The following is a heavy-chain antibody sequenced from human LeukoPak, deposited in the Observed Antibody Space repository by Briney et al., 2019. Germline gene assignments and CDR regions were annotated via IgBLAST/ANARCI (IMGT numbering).Heavy chain of an antibody. Sequence: GESLKISCKGSGYSFTTYWIVWVRQMPGKGLEWMGIIDPGDSDTRYSPSFQGQVTISADKSISTAYLQWSSLKASDTAMYYCARRGFCSGGDCYSAAFDIWGQGTVVTVSS. CDR1: GYSFTTYW. CDR3: ARRGFCSGGDCYSAAFDI. CDR2: IDPGDSDT. D-gene: IGHD2-15*01. V-gene: IGHV5-51*01. J-gene: IGHJ3*02.